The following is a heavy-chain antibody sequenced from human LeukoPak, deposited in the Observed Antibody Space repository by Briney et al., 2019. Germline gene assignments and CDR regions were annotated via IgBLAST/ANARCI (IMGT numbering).Heavy chain of an antibody. J-gene: IGHJ3*02. CDR3: AKGGIRSGAFDI. V-gene: IGHV4-59*01. CDR1: GGSISNYY. CDR2: FYYSGST. Sequence: SETLSLTCTVSGGSISNYYWSWIRQPPGKGLEWIGYFYYSGSTSYSPSLKSRVTISVATSKNQFSLKLSSVTAADTAVYYCAKGGIRSGAFDIWGQGTRVTVSS. D-gene: IGHD6-13*01.